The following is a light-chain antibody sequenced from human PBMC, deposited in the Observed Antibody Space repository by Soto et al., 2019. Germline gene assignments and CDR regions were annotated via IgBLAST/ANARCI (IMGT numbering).Light chain of an antibody. Sequence: EIVLTQSPGTLSLSPGERATLSCRASQSVSTTYLAWYQQKPGQAPRLLIYAASNRATGTPDRFSGSGSGTDFTLPISILEPEYFAVYYCQQYGDSTRYTFGQGTKLEI. CDR2: AAS. J-gene: IGKJ2*01. CDR1: QSVSTTY. CDR3: QQYGDSTRYT. V-gene: IGKV3-20*01.